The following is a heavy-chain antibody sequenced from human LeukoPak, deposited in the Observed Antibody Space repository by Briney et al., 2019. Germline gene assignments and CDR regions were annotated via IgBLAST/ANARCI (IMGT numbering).Heavy chain of an antibody. J-gene: IGHJ5*02. CDR3: ARDRHDFWSGYNFDP. V-gene: IGHV4-39*07. CDR2: IYYSGST. D-gene: IGHD3-3*01. Sequence: SETLSLTCTVSGGSISSYYWSWIRQPPGKGLEWIGSIYYSGSTYYNPSLKSRVTISVDTSKNQFSLKLSSVTAADTAVYYCARDRHDFWSGYNFDPWGQGTLVTVSS. CDR1: GGSISSYY.